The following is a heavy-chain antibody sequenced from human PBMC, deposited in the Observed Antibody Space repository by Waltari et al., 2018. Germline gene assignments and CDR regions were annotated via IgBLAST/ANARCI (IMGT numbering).Heavy chain of an antibody. D-gene: IGHD6-19*01. Sequence: EVQLVESGGGLVQPVGSLRLSCVASGFTFSDHPMSWGRMAPGKGMEWVGRARNKVNSYTREYAASVKDRFIISRDESENSLLLQMGSLKPEETAVYYCARALDRNGWYNDYWGQGTLVTVSS. J-gene: IGHJ4*02. V-gene: IGHV3-72*01. CDR3: ARALDRNGWYNDY. CDR1: GFTFSDHP. CDR2: ARNKVNSYTR.